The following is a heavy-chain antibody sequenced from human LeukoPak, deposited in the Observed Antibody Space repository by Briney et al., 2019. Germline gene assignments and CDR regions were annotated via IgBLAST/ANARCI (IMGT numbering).Heavy chain of an antibody. CDR3: ARASSTTDGYTPRD. D-gene: IGHD5-24*01. V-gene: IGHV3-48*03. CDR1: GFTFSSYE. Sequence: PGGSLRLSCAASGFTFSSYEMNWVRQAPGKGLEWVSYISSSGSTIYYADSVKGRFTISRDNAKNSLYLQMNSLRAEDTAVYYCARASSTTDGYTPRDWGQGTLVTVSS. J-gene: IGHJ4*02. CDR2: ISSSGSTI.